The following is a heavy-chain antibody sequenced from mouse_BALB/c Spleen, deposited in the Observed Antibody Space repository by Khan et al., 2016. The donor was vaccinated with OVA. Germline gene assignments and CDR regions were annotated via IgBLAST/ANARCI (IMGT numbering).Heavy chain of an antibody. J-gene: IGHJ2*01. CDR2: ISYSGST. D-gene: IGHD1-2*01. CDR3: ARTARIKY. Sequence: EVQLQESGPGLVKPSQSLSLTCTVTGYSITSGYGWNWIRQFPGNKLEWMGYISYSGSTNYNPSLKSRISITRETSKNQFFLQLNSVTTEDTATXYCARTARIKYWGQGTTLTVSS. V-gene: IGHV3-2*02. CDR1: GYSITSGYG.